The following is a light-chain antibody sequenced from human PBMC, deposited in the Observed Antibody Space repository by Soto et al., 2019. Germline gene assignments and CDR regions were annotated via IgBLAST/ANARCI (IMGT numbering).Light chain of an antibody. Sequence: IQMTQSPSSLSASLGDRLSITCRASQVITNDLGWYQQKPGKAPKRLIYAASTLQSGVPSRFSGSGSGTDFTLTISSLQAEDVAVYYCQQYYSTPLSFGGGTKVDIK. CDR3: QQYYSTPLS. J-gene: IGKJ4*01. CDR2: AAS. V-gene: IGKV1-17*01. CDR1: QVITND.